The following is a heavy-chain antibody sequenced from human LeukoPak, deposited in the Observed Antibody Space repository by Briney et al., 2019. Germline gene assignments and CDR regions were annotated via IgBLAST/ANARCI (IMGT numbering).Heavy chain of an antibody. CDR1: GGSISSHC. CDR2: ISYSGST. CDR3: ARIDYSSSSGNWFDP. D-gene: IGHD6-6*01. Sequence: SEPLSLTCTVSGGSISSHCWIWIRQPPGKGLEWIGYISYSGSTNYNPSLKSRVTISVDTSKNQFSLKLSSVTAADTAVYYCARIDYSSSSGNWFDPWGQGTLVTVSS. V-gene: IGHV4-59*11. J-gene: IGHJ5*02.